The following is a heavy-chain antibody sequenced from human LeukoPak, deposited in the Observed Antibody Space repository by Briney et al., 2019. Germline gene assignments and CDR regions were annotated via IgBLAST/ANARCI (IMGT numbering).Heavy chain of an antibody. CDR2: INRDGSTT. J-gene: IGHJ4*02. CDR1: GFTFSNYC. V-gene: IGHV3-74*01. CDR3: AREFGYSSGWYDY. D-gene: IGHD6-19*01. Sequence: GGSLRLSCAASGFTFSNYCMHWVRQDPGKGLEWVSFINRDGSTTNYADSVKGRFTVSRDNAKNALYLQMNSLRAEDTAVYYCAREFGYSSGWYDYWGQGTLVTVSS.